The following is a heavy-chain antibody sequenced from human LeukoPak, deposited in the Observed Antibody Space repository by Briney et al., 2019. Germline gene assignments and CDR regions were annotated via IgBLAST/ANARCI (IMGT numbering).Heavy chain of an antibody. V-gene: IGHV1-18*01. Sequence: ASVKVSCKASGYTFTSYGIIWVRQAPGQGLEWMGWISAYNGNTNYAQKLQGRVTMATDTSTSTAYMELRSLRSDDTAVYYCARTCGSYPCSYYYGMDVWGQGTTVTVSS. J-gene: IGHJ6*02. CDR2: ISAYNGNT. CDR1: GYTFTSYG. D-gene: IGHD1-26*01. CDR3: ARTCGSYPCSYYYGMDV.